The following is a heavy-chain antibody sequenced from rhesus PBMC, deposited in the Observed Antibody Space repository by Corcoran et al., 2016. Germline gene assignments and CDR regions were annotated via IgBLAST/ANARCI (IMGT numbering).Heavy chain of an antibody. J-gene: IGHJ4*01. CDR3: ARDPDSSWYYFDY. Sequence: QLQLQESGPGLVKPSETLSVTCAVSGGSISSSSWSWIRQAPGKGLEWIGYIYGSGSITNYSPALKSRVTRAVDTSKNQLSLKLSAVTTADTAVYYCARDPDSSWYYFDYWGQGVLVTVSS. CDR2: IYGSGSIT. V-gene: IGHV4-169*02. CDR1: GGSISSSS. D-gene: IGHD6-13*01.